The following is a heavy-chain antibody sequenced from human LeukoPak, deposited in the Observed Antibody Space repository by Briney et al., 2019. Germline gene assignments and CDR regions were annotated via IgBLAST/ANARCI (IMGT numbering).Heavy chain of an antibody. D-gene: IGHD6-6*01. CDR3: ARIEYSSSPFDF. CDR2: IKQDGSQI. J-gene: IGHJ4*02. CDR1: GFTFTNYW. V-gene: IGHV3-7*01. Sequence: PGGSLRLSCAVSGFTFTNYWMTWVRQTPGKGLEWVANIKQDGSQIFYVDSVKGRFTISRDSAKSSVYLQMNNVRAEDTAVYHCARIEYSSSPFDFWGQGTLVTVSS.